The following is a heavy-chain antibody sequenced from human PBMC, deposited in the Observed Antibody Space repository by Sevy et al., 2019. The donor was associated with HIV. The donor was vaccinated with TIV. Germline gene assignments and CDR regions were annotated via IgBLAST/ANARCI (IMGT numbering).Heavy chain of an antibody. CDR2: MSWDGGST. V-gene: IGHV3-43D*04. CDR1: GFTFDDYA. J-gene: IGHJ4*02. D-gene: IGHD3-9*01. CDR3: AKAFDYDILTGFDY. Sequence: GGSLRLSCAASGFTFDDYAMHWVRQAPGKGLEWVSLMSWDGGSTYCADSVKGRFTISRDNSKNSLYLQMNSLRAEDTALYYCAKAFDYDILTGFDYWGQGTLVTVSS.